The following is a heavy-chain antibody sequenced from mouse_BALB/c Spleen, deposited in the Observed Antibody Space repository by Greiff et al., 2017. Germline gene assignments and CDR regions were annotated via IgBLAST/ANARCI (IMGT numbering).Heavy chain of an antibody. CDR2: ISSGGSYT. V-gene: IGHV5-9-3*01. CDR3: ARHYAA. D-gene: IGHD6-5*01. J-gene: IGHJ4*01. CDR1: GFTFSSYA. Sequence: DVHLVESGGGLVKPGGSLKLSCAASGFTFSSYAMSWVRQTPEKRLEWVATISSGGSYTYYPDSVKGRFTISRDNAKNTLYLQMSSLRSEDTAMYYCARHYAAWGQGTSVTVSS.